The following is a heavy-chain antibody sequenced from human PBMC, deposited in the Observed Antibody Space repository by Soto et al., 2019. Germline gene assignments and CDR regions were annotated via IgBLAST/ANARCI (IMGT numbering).Heavy chain of an antibody. J-gene: IGHJ4*02. V-gene: IGHV4-59*01. D-gene: IGHD4-17*01. CDR3: ARRYGASFDY. CDR1: GGSFSGYY. Sequence: SETLSLTCAVYGGSFSGYYWSWIRQPPGKGLEWIGYIYYSGSTNYNPSLKSRVTISVDTSKNQFSLKLSSVTAADTAVYYCARRYGASFDYWGQGTLVTVSS. CDR2: IYYSGST.